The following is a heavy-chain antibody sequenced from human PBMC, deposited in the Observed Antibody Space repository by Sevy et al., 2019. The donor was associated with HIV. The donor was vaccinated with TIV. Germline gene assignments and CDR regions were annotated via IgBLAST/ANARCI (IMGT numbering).Heavy chain of an antibody. Sequence: GGSLRLSCAASGFTFSYYDMNWVRQAPGKGLEWVSSISSAGSYIKYGDSVKGRFTISRDNAKNSLYLQMNSLRAEDTAVYFCARNRDYYGTSAFYSWGQGTPVTVSS. CDR1: GFTFSYYD. V-gene: IGHV3-21*01. D-gene: IGHD3-10*01. J-gene: IGHJ5*01. CDR3: ARNRDYYGTSAFYS. CDR2: ISSAGSYI.